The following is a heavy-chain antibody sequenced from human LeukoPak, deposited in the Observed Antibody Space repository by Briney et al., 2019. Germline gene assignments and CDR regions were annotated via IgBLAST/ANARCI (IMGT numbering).Heavy chain of an antibody. Sequence: SKSGPTLVKPTQTLTLTCTFSGFSLSTSGMCVSWIRQPPGKALEWLARIDWDDDKYYSTSLKTRLTISKDTSKNQVVLTMTNMDPVDTATYYCARASDCGRFYYFDYWGQGTLVTVSS. CDR1: GFSLSTSGMC. J-gene: IGHJ4*02. V-gene: IGHV2-70*11. CDR3: ARASDCGRFYYFDY. D-gene: IGHD2-21*02. CDR2: IDWDDDK.